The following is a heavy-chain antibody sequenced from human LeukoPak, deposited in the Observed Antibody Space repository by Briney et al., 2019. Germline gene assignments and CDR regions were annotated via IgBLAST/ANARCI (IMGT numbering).Heavy chain of an antibody. CDR3: ARSGPRYCSGGSCPEGDY. CDR2: ISAYNGNT. V-gene: IGHV1-18*01. J-gene: IGHJ4*02. CDR1: GYTFTSYG. Sequence: ASVKVSCKASGYTFTSYGISWVRQAPGQGREWMGWISAYNGNTNYAQKLQGRVTMTTDTSTSTAYMELRSLRSDDTAVYYCARSGPRYCSGGSCPEGDYWGQGTLVTVSS. D-gene: IGHD2-15*01.